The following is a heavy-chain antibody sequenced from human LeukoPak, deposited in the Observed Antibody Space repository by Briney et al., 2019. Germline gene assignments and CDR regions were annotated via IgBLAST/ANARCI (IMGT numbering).Heavy chain of an antibody. CDR1: GYSFTNYW. V-gene: IGHV5-51*01. D-gene: IGHD3-10*01. CDR2: IYPGDSDT. J-gene: IGHJ6*02. CDR3: ARSLPGTMLRGYGIDV. Sequence: GEPLNISCKASGYSFTNYWSGCVRQIPGKGLELIVIIYPGDSDTRYRPSFQGQVTISADKSKSTAYLQWGSLKASDTALYYCARSLPGTMLRGYGIDVWGQGTTVTVSS.